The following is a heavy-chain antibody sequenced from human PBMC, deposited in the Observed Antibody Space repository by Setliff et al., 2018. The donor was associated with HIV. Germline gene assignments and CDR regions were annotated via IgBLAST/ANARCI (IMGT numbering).Heavy chain of an antibody. Sequence: SETLSLTCRVSGYFINIGHYCGWIRQPPGKGLEWVGTIYQNGDTYYGPSLESRVSVSMDMSRNQFSVKLNSATAADTAVYYCARQAWHYDRDGYFIDYWGQGKLVTVSS. J-gene: IGHJ4*02. CDR2: IYQNGDT. D-gene: IGHD3-22*01. CDR3: ARQAWHYDRDGYFIDY. CDR1: GYFINIGHY. V-gene: IGHV4-38-2*01.